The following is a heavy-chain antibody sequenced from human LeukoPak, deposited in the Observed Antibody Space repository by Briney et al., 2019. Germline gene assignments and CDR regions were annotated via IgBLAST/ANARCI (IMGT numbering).Heavy chain of an antibody. CDR2: IYYSGST. CDR3: ARVYYDYVWESYYFDY. D-gene: IGHD3-16*01. CDR1: GGSISSYY. V-gene: IGHV4-59*01. Sequence: MPSETLSLTCTVSGGSISSYYWSWIRQPPGKGLEWIGYIYYSGSTNYNPSLKSRVTISVDTSKNQFSLKLSSVTAADTAVYYCARVYYDYVWESYYFDYWGQGTLVTVSS. J-gene: IGHJ4*02.